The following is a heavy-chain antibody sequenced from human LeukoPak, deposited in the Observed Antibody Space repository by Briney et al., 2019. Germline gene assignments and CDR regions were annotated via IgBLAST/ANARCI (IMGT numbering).Heavy chain of an antibody. V-gene: IGHV3-48*03. D-gene: IGHD3-10*01. J-gene: IGHJ4*02. Sequence: GGSLRLPCAASGFTFSSYEMNWVRQAPGKGLEWVSYISSSGSTIYYADSVKGRFTISRDNAKNSLYLQMNSLRAEDTAVYYCARDRSLSRGVTFVFDYWGQGTLVTVSS. CDR2: ISSSGSTI. CDR1: GFTFSSYE. CDR3: ARDRSLSRGVTFVFDY.